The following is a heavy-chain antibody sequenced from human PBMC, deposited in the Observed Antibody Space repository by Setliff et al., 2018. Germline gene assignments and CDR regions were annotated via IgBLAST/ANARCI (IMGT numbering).Heavy chain of an antibody. D-gene: IGHD3-3*01. V-gene: IGHV4-34*01. CDR3: ARRPLYHYDFWSNWFDP. CDR1: GGSFSGYY. CDR2: INHSGST. J-gene: IGHJ5*02. Sequence: NPSETLSLTCAVYGGSFSGYYWSWIRQPPGKGLEWIGEINHSGSTNYNPSLKSRVTISVDTPKNQFSLKLTSVTAADTAVYYCARRPLYHYDFWSNWFDPWGQGTLVTVSS.